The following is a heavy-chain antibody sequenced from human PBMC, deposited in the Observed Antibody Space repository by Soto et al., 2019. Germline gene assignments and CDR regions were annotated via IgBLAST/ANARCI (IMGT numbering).Heavy chain of an antibody. D-gene: IGHD6-19*01. CDR1: GGSISSGDYY. V-gene: IGHV4-30-4*01. CDR3: ARVGGSSGWYATVWFDP. J-gene: IGHJ5*02. Sequence: QVQLQESGPGLVKPSQTLSLTCTVSGGSISSGDYYWSWIRQPPGKGLEWIGYIYYSGSTYYNPSLQSRVTISVDTSKNQFSLKLSSVTAADTAVYYCARVGGSSGWYATVWFDPWGQGTLVTVSS. CDR2: IYYSGST.